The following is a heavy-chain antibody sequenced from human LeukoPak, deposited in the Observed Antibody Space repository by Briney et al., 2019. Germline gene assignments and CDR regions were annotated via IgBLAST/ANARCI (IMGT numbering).Heavy chain of an antibody. D-gene: IGHD3-22*01. J-gene: IGHJ1*01. CDR1: GFTFSSYS. Sequence: GGSLRLSCAASGFTFSSYSMNWVRQAPGKGLEWVSSISSSSSYIYYADSVKGRFTISRDNAKNSLYLQMNSLRAEDTAVYYCARVQDSSGYYSGNKYFQHWGQGTLVTVSS. CDR3: ARVQDSSGYYSGNKYFQH. CDR2: ISSSSSYI. V-gene: IGHV3-21*01.